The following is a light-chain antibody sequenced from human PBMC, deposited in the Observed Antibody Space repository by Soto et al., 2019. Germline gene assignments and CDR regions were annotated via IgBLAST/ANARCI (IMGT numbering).Light chain of an antibody. CDR1: QGIKNY. V-gene: IGKV1-16*02. J-gene: IGKJ5*01. CDR3: QQYNSYPVT. CDR2: AAS. Sequence: DIQMTQSPPSLSASVGDRVTITCRASQGIKNYLVWFQQKPGKAPESLIFAASSLQSGVPSKFSGSGSGTDFTLTISSLQPEDFATYYCQQYNSYPVTFGQGTRLEIK.